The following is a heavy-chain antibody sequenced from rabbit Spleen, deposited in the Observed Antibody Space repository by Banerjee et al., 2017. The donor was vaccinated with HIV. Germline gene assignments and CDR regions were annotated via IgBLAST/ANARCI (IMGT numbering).Heavy chain of an antibody. D-gene: IGHD6-1*01. V-gene: IGHV1S45*01. J-gene: IGHJ6*01. CDR2: IYAGSNDNT. CDR3: ARDTASSFSSYGMDL. Sequence: QEQLVESGGGLVQPEGSLTLTCTASGFSFSSGYYMCWVRQAPGKGLEWIACIYAGSNDNTYYASWAKGRFTISKTSSTTVTLQMTSLTAADTATYFCARDTASSFSSYGMDLWGQGTLVTVS. CDR1: GFSFSSGYY.